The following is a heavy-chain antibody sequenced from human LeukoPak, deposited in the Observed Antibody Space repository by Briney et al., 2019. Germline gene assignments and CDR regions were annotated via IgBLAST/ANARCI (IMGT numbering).Heavy chain of an antibody. J-gene: IGHJ6*03. CDR2: INPSGGST. CDR3: ARDRTAMIKRDHYYYMDV. D-gene: IGHD5-18*01. Sequence: ASVKVSCKASGYTFTSYYMHWVRQAPGQGLEWMGIINPSGGSTSYAQKFQGRVTMTRDTSISTAYMELSRLRSDDTAVYYCARDRTAMIKRDHYYYMDVWGKGTTVIVSS. V-gene: IGHV1-46*01. CDR1: GYTFTSYY.